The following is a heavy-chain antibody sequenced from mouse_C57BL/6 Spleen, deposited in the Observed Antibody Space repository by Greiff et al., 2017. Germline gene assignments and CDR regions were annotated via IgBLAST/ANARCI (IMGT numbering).Heavy chain of an antibody. V-gene: IGHV5-17*01. CDR1: GFTFSDYG. D-gene: IGHD2-1*01. Sequence: EVKLVESGGGLVKPGGSLKLSCAASGFTFSDYGMHWVRQAPEKGLEWVAYISSGSSTIYYADTVKGRFTISRDNAKNTLFLQMTSLRSEDTAMYYYASICYGNYGYAMDYWGQGTSVTVSS. CDR3: ASICYGNYGYAMDY. CDR2: ISSGSSTI. J-gene: IGHJ4*01.